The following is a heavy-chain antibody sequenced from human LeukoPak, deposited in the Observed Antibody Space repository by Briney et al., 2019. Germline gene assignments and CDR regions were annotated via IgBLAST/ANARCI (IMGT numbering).Heavy chain of an antibody. CDR3: AKGSLLWFGELLSQIDY. D-gene: IGHD3-10*01. CDR2: ISGSGGST. CDR1: GFTFSSYA. Sequence: GGSLRLSCAASGFTFSSYAMSWVRQAPGKGLEWVSAISGSGGSTYYADSGKGRFTISRDNSKNTLYLQMNSLRAEVTAVYYCAKGSLLWFGELLSQIDYWGQGTLVTVSS. J-gene: IGHJ4*02. V-gene: IGHV3-23*01.